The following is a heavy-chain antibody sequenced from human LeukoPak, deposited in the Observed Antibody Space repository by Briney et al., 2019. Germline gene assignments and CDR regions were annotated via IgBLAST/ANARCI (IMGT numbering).Heavy chain of an antibody. CDR2: ISSGGSTI. D-gene: IGHD3-10*02. Sequence: PGGSLRLSCAVSGFTFSDYYMSWIRQAPGKGLEWVSYISSGGSTISHADSVKGRFTISRDNAENSLYLQMNSLRAEDTAVYYCAKDYVRGGSLNYFDYWGQGTLVTVSS. V-gene: IGHV3-11*01. J-gene: IGHJ4*02. CDR3: AKDYVRGGSLNYFDY. CDR1: GFTFSDYY.